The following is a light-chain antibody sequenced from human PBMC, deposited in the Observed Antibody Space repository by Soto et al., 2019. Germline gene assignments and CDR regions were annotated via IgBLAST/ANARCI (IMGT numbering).Light chain of an antibody. V-gene: IGLV2-14*01. J-gene: IGLJ1*01. Sequence: QSVLSQPASVSGSPGQSITISCTGTSSDVGGFEYVSWYQHQPGKAPKLIIYDVTKRPSGVSNRFSGSKSGNTASLTISGIQAEDEGDYYCGSITRSSTSVFGTGT. CDR1: SSDVGGFEY. CDR3: GSITRSSTSV. CDR2: DVT.